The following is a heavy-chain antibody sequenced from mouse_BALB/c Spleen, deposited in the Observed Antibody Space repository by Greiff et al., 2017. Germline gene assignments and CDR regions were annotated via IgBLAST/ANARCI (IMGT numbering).Heavy chain of an antibody. CDR2: ISNGGGST. D-gene: IGHD4-1*01. J-gene: IGHJ3*01. CDR1: GFTFSSYT. CDR3: ARQNWDWFAY. V-gene: IGHV5-12-2*01. Sequence: EVMLVESGGGLVQPGGSLKLSCAASGFTFSSYTMSWVRQTPEKRLEWVAYISNGGGSTYYPDTVKGRFTISRDNAKNTLYLQMSSLKSEDTAMYYCARQNWDWFAYWGQGTLVTVSA.